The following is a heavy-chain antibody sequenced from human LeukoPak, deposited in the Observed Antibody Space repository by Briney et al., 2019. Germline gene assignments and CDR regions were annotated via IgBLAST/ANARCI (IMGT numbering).Heavy chain of an antibody. V-gene: IGHV3-49*04. D-gene: IGHD1-7*01. CDR2: IRSKAYGGTT. CDR3: TSITGTTGFDY. Sequence: PGRSLRLSCTASGFTFGDYAMSWVRQAPGKGLEWVGFIRSKAYGGTTEYAASVKGRFTISRDDSKSIAYPQMNSLKTEDTAVYYCTSITGTTGFDYWGQGTLVTVSS. J-gene: IGHJ4*02. CDR1: GFTFGDYA.